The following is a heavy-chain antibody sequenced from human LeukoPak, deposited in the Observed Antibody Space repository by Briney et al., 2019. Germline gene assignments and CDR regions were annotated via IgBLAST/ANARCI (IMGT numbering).Heavy chain of an antibody. V-gene: IGHV4-34*01. J-gene: IGHJ4*02. Sequence: SETLSLTCAVYGGSFSGYYWSWIRQPPGKGLEWIGEINHSGSTNYNPSLKSRVTISVDTSKNQFSLKLSSVTAADTAVYYCARGSWLYYFDYWGQGTLVTVSS. CDR2: INHSGST. CDR3: ARGSWLYYFDY. D-gene: IGHD6-13*01. CDR1: GGSFSGYY.